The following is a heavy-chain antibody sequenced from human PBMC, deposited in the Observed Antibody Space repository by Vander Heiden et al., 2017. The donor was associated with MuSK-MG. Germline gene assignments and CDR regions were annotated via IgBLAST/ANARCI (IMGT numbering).Heavy chain of an antibody. D-gene: IGHD6-19*01. J-gene: IGHJ4*02. CDR1: GFTFSSYG. CDR3: AKGSGWIDY. Sequence: QVQLVESGGGVVQPGGSLSLSCAASGFTFSSYGMHWVRQAPGKGLEWVAFIRYDGRKKYYADSVKGRFTISRDNSKNTLYLQMNSLRAEDTAVYYCAKGSGWIDYWGQGTLVTVSS. CDR2: IRYDGRKK. V-gene: IGHV3-30*02.